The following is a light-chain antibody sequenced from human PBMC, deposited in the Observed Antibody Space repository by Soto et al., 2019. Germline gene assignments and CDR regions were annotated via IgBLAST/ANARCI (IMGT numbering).Light chain of an antibody. CDR1: QSIGRS. J-gene: IGKJ4*01. Sequence: EIVMTQSPATLSVSPGERVTLSCRASQSIGRSLAWYQQQPGQAPRLLIYGASTRATGTPVRFSGIVSGTEFTLTINSLQSEDFVVYYCHPYDDWPLTFGGGTKVEIK. V-gene: IGKV3D-15*01. CDR2: GAS. CDR3: HPYDDWPLT.